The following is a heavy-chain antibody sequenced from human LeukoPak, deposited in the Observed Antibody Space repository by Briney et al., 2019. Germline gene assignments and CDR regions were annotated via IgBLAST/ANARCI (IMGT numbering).Heavy chain of an antibody. CDR3: AELGITMIGGV. CDR1: GFTFSSFS. V-gene: IGHV3-21*01. CDR2: ISSSSSYI. D-gene: IGHD3-10*02. Sequence: GGSLRLSCAASGFTFSSFSMNRVRQAPGKGLEWVSSISSSSSYIYYADSVKGRFTISRDNAKNSLYLQMNSLRAEDTAVYYCAELGITMIGGVWGKGTTVTISS. J-gene: IGHJ6*04.